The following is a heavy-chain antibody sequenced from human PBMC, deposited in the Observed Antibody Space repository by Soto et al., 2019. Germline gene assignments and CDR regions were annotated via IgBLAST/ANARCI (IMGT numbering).Heavy chain of an antibody. CDR1: GFTFSHHA. J-gene: IGHJ4*02. CDR3: ARDILNRFYYDSRGYPDY. CDR2: ITGSSGYI. V-gene: IGHV3-21*01. D-gene: IGHD3-22*01. Sequence: EVPLVESGGGLVKPGGPLRLSCAASGFTFSHHALTWVRQAPGKGLEWVSSITGSSGYIYYADSVKGRFTISRDNANNSLYLQMNSLRAEDTAVYYCARDILNRFYYDSRGYPDYWGQGALVTVSS.